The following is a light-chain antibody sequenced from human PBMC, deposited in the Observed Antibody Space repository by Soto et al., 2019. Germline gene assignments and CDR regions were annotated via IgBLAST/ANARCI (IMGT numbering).Light chain of an antibody. V-gene: IGKV1-5*03. CDR3: QRYKSAPT. J-gene: IGKJ3*01. CDR2: QTS. CDR1: RDVRIY. Sequence: DIQMTQSPSTVSASVGDRVTITCRASRDVRIYLAWYQQKPGKAPKLLMYQTSTLETGVPSRFSGSGSETEFTLAISGLQPEDFATYYCQRYKSAPTFGPGTKVDVK.